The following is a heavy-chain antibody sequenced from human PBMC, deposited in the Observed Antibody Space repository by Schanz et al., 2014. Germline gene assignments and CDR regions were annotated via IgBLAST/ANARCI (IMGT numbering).Heavy chain of an antibody. J-gene: IGHJ6*02. D-gene: IGHD3-10*01. V-gene: IGHV7-4-1*02. CDR2: INTKTGNP. Sequence: QVQLIQSGSELKKSGASVKVSCKASGYTFIRFGLNWVRQAPGQGLQWMGSINTKTGNPTYAQDFTGRFVFSLDTSASTAYLQISSLKAADTAVYYCARGKEQYLVRVGYYYGMDVWGQGTTVTVSS. CDR1: GYTFIRFG. CDR3: ARGKEQYLVRVGYYYGMDV.